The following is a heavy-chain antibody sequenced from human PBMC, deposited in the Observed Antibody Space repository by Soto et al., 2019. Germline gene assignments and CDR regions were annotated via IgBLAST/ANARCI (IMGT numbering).Heavy chain of an antibody. CDR1: GGSISSGGYY. Sequence: SETLSLTCTVSGGSISSGGYYWSWIRQHPGKGLEWIGYIYYSGSTYYNPSLKSRVTISVDTSKNQFSLKLSSVTAADTAVYYCARGVTLVRGVIHTPYFDYWGQGALVTXSS. D-gene: IGHD3-10*01. J-gene: IGHJ4*02. CDR2: IYYSGST. V-gene: IGHV4-31*03. CDR3: ARGVTLVRGVIHTPYFDY.